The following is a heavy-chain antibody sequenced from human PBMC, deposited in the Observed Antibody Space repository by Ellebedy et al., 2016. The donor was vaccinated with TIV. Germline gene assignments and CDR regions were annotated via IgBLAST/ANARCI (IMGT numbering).Heavy chain of an antibody. Sequence: SQTPSLTCAISGDSVSNNGATWNCIRQSPPRSLEWLGRASYRPTWIYNYALSVNGRLTISPDTSKNQVSLHLNSVTPEDTAVYYCARDTSWGYSCADVWGQGTTVTVSS. CDR1: GDSVSNNGAT. V-gene: IGHV6-1*01. D-gene: IGHD3-16*01. CDR3: ARDTSWGYSCADV. CDR2: ASYRPTWIY. J-gene: IGHJ6*02.